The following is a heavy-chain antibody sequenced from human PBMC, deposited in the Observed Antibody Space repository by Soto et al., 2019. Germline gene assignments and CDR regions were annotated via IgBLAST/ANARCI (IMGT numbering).Heavy chain of an antibody. J-gene: IGHJ4*02. V-gene: IGHV4-30-4*01. D-gene: IGHD5-18*01. CDR3: ARVDTSMVAHGY. Sequence: PSETLSLTCTVSGGSISSGNCYWSWIRQPPGKGLEWIGYIHYTGSTHYNPSLKGRFSISTDTSNNLFSLKVSSVTAAVTAVYYCARVDTSMVAHGYWGQGSLVTVSS. CDR2: IHYTGST. CDR1: GGSISSGNCY.